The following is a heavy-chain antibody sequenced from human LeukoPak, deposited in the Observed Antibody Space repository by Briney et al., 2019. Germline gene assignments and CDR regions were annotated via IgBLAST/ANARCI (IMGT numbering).Heavy chain of an antibody. D-gene: IGHD2-2*02. CDR2: ISSSSSTI. CDR3: ARGSGYCSSTSCYTPLDY. CDR1: GFTFSIYS. V-gene: IGHV3-48*02. Sequence: PGGSLRLSCEASGFTFSIYSMNWVRQAPGKGLEWVSFISSSSSTIYYADSVKGRFTISRDNAKNSLYLQMNSLRDEDTAVYYCARGSGYCSSTSCYTPLDYWGQGTLVTVSS. J-gene: IGHJ4*02.